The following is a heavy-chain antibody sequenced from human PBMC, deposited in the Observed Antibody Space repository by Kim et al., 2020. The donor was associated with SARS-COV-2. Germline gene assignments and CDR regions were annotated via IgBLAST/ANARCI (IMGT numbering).Heavy chain of an antibody. V-gene: IGHV4-31*03. CDR3: ARDPLKNPVTLGYYYYYGMDV. CDR1: GGSISSGGYY. Sequence: SETLSLTCTVSGGSISSGGYYWSWIRQHPGKGLEWIGYIYYSGSTYYNPSLKSRVTISVDTSKNQFSLKLSSVTAADTAVCYCARDPLKNPVTLGYYYYYGMDVWGQGTTVTVSS. CDR2: IYYSGST. J-gene: IGHJ6*02.